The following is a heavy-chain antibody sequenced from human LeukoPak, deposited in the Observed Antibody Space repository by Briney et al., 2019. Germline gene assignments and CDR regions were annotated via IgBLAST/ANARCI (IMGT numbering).Heavy chain of an antibody. J-gene: IGHJ6*02. D-gene: IGHD2-2*01. CDR2: IIPILGIA. CDR3: ARTPEGYCSSTSCQPTDYYYYYGMDV. Sequence: GSSVTVSCKASVGTFSSYAISWVRQAPGQGLEWMGRIIPILGIANYAQKFQGRVTITADKSTSTAYMELSSLRSEDTAVYYCARTPEGYCSSTSCQPTDYYYYYGMDVWGQGTTVTVSS. V-gene: IGHV1-69*04. CDR1: VGTFSSYA.